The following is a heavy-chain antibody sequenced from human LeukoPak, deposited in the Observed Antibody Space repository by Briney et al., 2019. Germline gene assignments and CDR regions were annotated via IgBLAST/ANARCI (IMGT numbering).Heavy chain of an antibody. J-gene: IGHJ5*02. D-gene: IGHD3-10*01. Sequence: PGGSLRLSCAASGFTFSSYAMHWVRQAPGKGLEWVAVISYDGSNKYYADSVKGRFTISRDNSKNTLYLQMNSLRAEDTAVYYCARDPRGWYGSGSRYNWFDPWGQGTLVTVSS. CDR2: ISYDGSNK. CDR1: GFTFSSYA. V-gene: IGHV3-30-3*01. CDR3: ARDPRGWYGSGSRYNWFDP.